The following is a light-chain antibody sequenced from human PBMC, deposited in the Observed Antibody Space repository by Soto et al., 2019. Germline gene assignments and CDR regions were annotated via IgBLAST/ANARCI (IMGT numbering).Light chain of an antibody. CDR2: DAS. V-gene: IGKV3-20*01. J-gene: IGKJ1*01. CDR1: QSVSNNY. Sequence: EIVLTQSPGTLSLSPGERATLSCRASQSVSNNYLAWYQQKPGQAPRLLIYDASNRAAGIPARFSGSGSGTEFTLTISSLQPDDFATYYCQQYNSYWTFGQGTTGDIK. CDR3: QQYNSYWT.